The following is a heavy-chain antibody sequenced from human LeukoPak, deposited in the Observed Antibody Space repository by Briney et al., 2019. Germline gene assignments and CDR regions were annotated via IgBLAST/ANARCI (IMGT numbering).Heavy chain of an antibody. J-gene: IGHJ3*02. CDR2: ISSSGSTI. V-gene: IGHV3-48*03. Sequence: GGSLRLSCAASGFTFSSYEMNWVRQAPGKGLEWVSYISSSGSTIYYADSVKGRFTISRDNAKNSLYLQMNSLRAEDTAVYYCARMAYGDYGDAFDIWSQGTMVTVSS. CDR3: ARMAYGDYGDAFDI. D-gene: IGHD4-17*01. CDR1: GFTFSSYE.